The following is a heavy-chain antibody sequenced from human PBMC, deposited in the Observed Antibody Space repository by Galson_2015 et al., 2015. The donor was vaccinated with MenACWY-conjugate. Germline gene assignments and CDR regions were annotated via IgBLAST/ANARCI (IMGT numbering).Heavy chain of an antibody. CDR2: IKRDGTEI. V-gene: IGHV3-7*03. D-gene: IGHD3-10*01. CDR1: GFTFSTYW. Sequence: SLRLSCAASGFTFSTYWMSWVRQAPGKGLEWVASIKRDGTEISYVDSMKGRFTISRDNAKNSLYLQLNSLRAEDTAVYYCARGFISPTYWGQGTLVTVSS. CDR3: ARGFISPTY. J-gene: IGHJ4*02.